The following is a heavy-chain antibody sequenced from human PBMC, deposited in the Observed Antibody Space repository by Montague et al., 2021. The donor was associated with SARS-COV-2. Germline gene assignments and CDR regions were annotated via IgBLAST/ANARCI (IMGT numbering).Heavy chain of an antibody. CDR2: INHRGTS. J-gene: IGHJ4*02. CDR3: ARGRQHFNMIVVVMTGGEYYFDX. Sequence: SETLSLTCAVHGGSFSDYYWSWIRQPPGKGLEWIGEINHRGTSNYNPSLKSRVSISVDTSKNQFSLYLGSVTAADTAVYYCARGRQHFNMIVVVMTGGEYYFDXWGQGTLVTVSS. D-gene: IGHD3-22*01. V-gene: IGHV4-34*01. CDR1: GGSFSDYY.